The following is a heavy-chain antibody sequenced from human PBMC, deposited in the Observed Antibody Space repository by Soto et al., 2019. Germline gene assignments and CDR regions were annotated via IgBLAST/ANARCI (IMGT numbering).Heavy chain of an antibody. CDR2: MFYGGST. CDR1: GGSIRSTTYY. J-gene: IGHJ5*02. Sequence: QLQLQESGPGLVKPSETLSLTCTVSGGSIRSTTYYWGWIRQPPGKGLEWIGTMFYGGSTCYNPSLKSRVTISVDTSKNQFSLKLSSVTAAETAIYYCARMRSSTRRFDPWGQGTQVTVSS. CDR3: ARMRSSTRRFDP. V-gene: IGHV4-39*01. D-gene: IGHD2-2*01.